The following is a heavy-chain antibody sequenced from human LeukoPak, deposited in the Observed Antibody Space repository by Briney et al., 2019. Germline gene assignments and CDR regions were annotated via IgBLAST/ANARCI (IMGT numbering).Heavy chain of an antibody. V-gene: IGHV3-48*04. Sequence: RGPLRLFCAASGFTFSTYSMIWARHAPGKGLECVSYISSGSSAIYYADSVKGRFTISRDNAKNSLYLQMNSLRAEDTAVDYCASRNDYWGQGALVTVSS. J-gene: IGHJ4*02. CDR2: ISSGSSAI. CDR1: GFTFSTYS. CDR3: ASRNDY. D-gene: IGHD1-14*01.